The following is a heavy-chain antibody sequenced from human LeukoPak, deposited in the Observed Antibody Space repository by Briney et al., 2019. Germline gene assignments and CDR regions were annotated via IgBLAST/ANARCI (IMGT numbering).Heavy chain of an antibody. D-gene: IGHD2-15*01. CDR3: AILDSY. J-gene: IGHJ4*02. CDR1: GFTFSSYA. V-gene: IGHV3-30*04. CDR2: ISYDGSNK. Sequence: PGRSLRLSCAASGFTFSSYAMHWVRQAPGKGLEWVAVISYDGSNKYYAESVKGRFTISRDNSKNTLYLQMNSLRAEDTAVYYCAILDSYWGQGTLVTVSS.